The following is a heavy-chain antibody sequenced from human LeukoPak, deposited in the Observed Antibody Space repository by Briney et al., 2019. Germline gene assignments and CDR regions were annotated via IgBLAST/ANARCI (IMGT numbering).Heavy chain of an antibody. CDR3: ARSITSSWYGDFQH. J-gene: IGHJ1*01. V-gene: IGHV4-59*01. CDR1: GGSISSYY. CDR2: ISYSGST. Sequence: SETLSLTCTVSGGSISSYYWSWIRQPPGKGLEWIAYISYSGSTNYNPSLRSRVTISLDTSKNHFSLKLSSVTAADTAVYYCARSITSSWYGDFQHWGQGTLVTVSS. D-gene: IGHD6-13*01.